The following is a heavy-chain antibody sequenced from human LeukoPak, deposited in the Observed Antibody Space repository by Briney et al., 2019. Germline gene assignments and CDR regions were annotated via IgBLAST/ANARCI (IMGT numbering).Heavy chain of an antibody. D-gene: IGHD4-11*01. CDR1: GVSISSYY. CDR3: ARHDDFSRAFDI. CDR2: IYYSGST. J-gene: IGHJ3*02. Sequence: SETLSLTCAVSGVSISSYYWSWVRQPPGKGLEWIGYIYYSGSTDYNPSLKSRVTISVDTSKNQFSLKLSSVTAADTAVYYCARHDDFSRAFDIWGQGTMVTVSS. V-gene: IGHV4-59*08.